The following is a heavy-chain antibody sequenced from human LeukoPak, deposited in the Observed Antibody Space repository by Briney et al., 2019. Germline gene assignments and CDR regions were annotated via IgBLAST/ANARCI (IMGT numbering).Heavy chain of an antibody. Sequence: PSETLSLTCTVSGGSLSSGGYYWSWIRQHPGKGLEWIGYIYYSGSTYYNPSLKSRVTISVDTSKNQFSLKLSSVTAADTAVYYCARVYKETYDSSGYYLGGPVDYWGQGTLVTVSS. CDR3: ARVYKETYDSSGYYLGGPVDY. CDR2: IYYSGST. D-gene: IGHD3-22*01. CDR1: GGSLSSGGYY. J-gene: IGHJ4*02. V-gene: IGHV4-31*03.